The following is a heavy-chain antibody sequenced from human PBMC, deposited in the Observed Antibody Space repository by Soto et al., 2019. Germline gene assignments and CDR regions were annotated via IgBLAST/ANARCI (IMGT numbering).Heavy chain of an antibody. Sequence: GGALRLSCAAPGFTFSSYSMNWVRQAPGKGLEWVSSISSSSSYIYYADSVKGRFTISRDNAKNSLYLQMNSLRAEDTAVYYCARDRAIVVVHSYGMDVWGPGTTVTVSS. J-gene: IGHJ6*02. D-gene: IGHD3-22*01. CDR3: ARDRAIVVVHSYGMDV. V-gene: IGHV3-21*01. CDR2: ISSSSSYI. CDR1: GFTFSSYS.